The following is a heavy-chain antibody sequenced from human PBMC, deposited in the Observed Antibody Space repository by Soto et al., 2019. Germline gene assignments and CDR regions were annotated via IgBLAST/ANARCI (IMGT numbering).Heavy chain of an antibody. CDR1: GFTLSTDS. Sequence: EVQLVESGGGLVQPGGSLRLSCVASGFTLSTDSMNWIRQAPGKGLEWVAHISTSGATRYYADSVKGRFTISRDNAKTSLYLQMDSLRNEDTAVYYCARFFGSGFDYRGQGTLVTVSS. V-gene: IGHV3-48*02. D-gene: IGHD6-19*01. CDR3: ARFFGSGFDY. J-gene: IGHJ4*02. CDR2: ISTSGATR.